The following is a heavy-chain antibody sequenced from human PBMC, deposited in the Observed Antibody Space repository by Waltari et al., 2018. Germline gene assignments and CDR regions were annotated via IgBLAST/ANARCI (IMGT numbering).Heavy chain of an antibody. V-gene: IGHV3-23*01. CDR2: ISGSCGST. J-gene: IGHJ4*02. D-gene: IGHD6-13*01. Sequence: RSWVRQAPGKGLEWVSAISGSCGSTYYADSVKGRFTISRDNSKNTLYLQMNSLRAEDTAVYYCAKVVSSSWYLDYWGQGTLVTVSS. CDR3: AKVVSSSWYLDY.